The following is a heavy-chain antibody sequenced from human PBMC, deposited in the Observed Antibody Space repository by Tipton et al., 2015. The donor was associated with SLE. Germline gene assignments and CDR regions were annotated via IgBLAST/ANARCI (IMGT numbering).Heavy chain of an antibody. CDR3: ATGIAVAGPFDY. V-gene: IGHV4-59*01. CDR1: GGSISSYY. Sequence: TLSLTCTVSGGSISSYYWSWIRQPPGKGLEWIGYIYYSGSTNYNPSLKSRVTISVDTSKNQFSLKLSSVTAADTAVYYCATGIAVAGPFDYWGQGTLVPVSS. CDR2: IYYSGST. D-gene: IGHD6-19*01. J-gene: IGHJ4*02.